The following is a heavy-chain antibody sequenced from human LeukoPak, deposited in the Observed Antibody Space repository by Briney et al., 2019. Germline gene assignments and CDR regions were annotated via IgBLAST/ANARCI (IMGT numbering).Heavy chain of an antibody. J-gene: IGHJ4*02. CDR3: ATLKSGYCSTTSCLNYFDF. Sequence: PGGSLRLSCAASGFTFSSYAMSWVRQAPGKGLEWVSAITPSGDTTYYADSVKGRFTISRDYSKNTLYLQMNSLRAEDTAVYYCATLKSGYCSTTSCLNYFDFWGQGKLVTVSS. V-gene: IGHV3-23*01. CDR1: GFTFSSYA. CDR2: ITPSGDTT. D-gene: IGHD2-2*03.